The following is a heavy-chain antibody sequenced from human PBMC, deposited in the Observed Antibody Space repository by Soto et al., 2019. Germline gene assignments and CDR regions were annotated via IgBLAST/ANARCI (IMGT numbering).Heavy chain of an antibody. CDR2: IKQDGTEK. Sequence: GGSLRLSCAASGFTFSNYCMSWVRQAPGKGLEWVANIKQDGTEKYYVDSVKGRFTISRDNAKNSLYLQIKSLRAEDTALYYCARDRGGDQRPMDVWGQGTTVTVSS. CDR3: ARDRGGDQRPMDV. J-gene: IGHJ6*02. V-gene: IGHV3-7*01. CDR1: GFTFSNYC. D-gene: IGHD2-21*01.